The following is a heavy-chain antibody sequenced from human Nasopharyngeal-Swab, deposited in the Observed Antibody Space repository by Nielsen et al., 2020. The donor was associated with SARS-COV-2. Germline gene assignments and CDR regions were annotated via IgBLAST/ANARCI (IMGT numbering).Heavy chain of an antibody. Sequence: ASVKVSCKASGYTFTDYYMHWVRQAPGQGLEWMGRINPNSGGTNYAQKFQGGVTMTRDTSISTAYMELSRLRSDDTAVYFCARTREALNSGHDPQGFWGLGTLVTVSS. V-gene: IGHV1-2*06. CDR3: ARTREALNSGHDPQGF. CDR2: INPNSGGT. D-gene: IGHD5-12*01. J-gene: IGHJ4*02. CDR1: GYTFTDYY.